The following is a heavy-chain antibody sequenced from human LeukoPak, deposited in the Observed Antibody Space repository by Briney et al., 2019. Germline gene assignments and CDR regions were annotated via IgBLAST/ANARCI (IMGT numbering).Heavy chain of an antibody. J-gene: IGHJ4*02. V-gene: IGHV5-51*01. CDR3: ARHPSYTSGWPLDY. D-gene: IGHD6-19*01. CDR1: GYSSTNSW. CDR2: IYLGDSET. Sequence: GESLQISCQGSGYSSTNSWIGWVRQVPGKGLEWMGIIYLGDSETRYSPSFQGQVTISADKSITTAYLQWSSLKASDTAIYYCARHPSYTSGWPLDYWGQGTLVTVSS.